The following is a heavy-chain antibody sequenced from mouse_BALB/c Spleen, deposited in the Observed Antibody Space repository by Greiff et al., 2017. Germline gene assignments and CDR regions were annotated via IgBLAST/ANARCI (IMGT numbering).Heavy chain of an antibody. CDR1: GYSITSGYY. V-gene: IGHV3-6*02. D-gene: IGHD2-14*01. CDR2: ISYDGSN. J-gene: IGHJ4*01. CDR3: ARKEGYRYDGGPMDY. Sequence: EVKLQESGPGLVKPSQSLSLTCSVTGYSITSGYYWNWIRQFPGNKLEWMGYISYDGSNNYNPSLKNRISITRDTSKNQFFLKLNSVTTEDTATYYCARKEGYRYDGGPMDYWGQGTSVTVSS.